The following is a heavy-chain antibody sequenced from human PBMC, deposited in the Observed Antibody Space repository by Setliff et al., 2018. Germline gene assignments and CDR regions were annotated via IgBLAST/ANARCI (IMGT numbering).Heavy chain of an antibody. Sequence: SETLSLTCTVSGDSISSPTYYWAWIRQPPGKGLEWLGSMFYSGSTYYNPSLKSRVTIFVDTSTNQFSLNLNSVTAADTAVYFCARSSYYASGNSHNYYMDVWGKGTAVTVSS. V-gene: IGHV4-39*01. CDR2: MFYSGST. J-gene: IGHJ6*03. CDR1: GDSISSPTYY. D-gene: IGHD3-10*01. CDR3: ARSSYYASGNSHNYYMDV.